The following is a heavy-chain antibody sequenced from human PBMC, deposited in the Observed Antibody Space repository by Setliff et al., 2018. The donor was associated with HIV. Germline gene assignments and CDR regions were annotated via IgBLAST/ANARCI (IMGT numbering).Heavy chain of an antibody. CDR1: RDSITNNYW. J-gene: IGHJ4*02. CDR2: VRHGGST. V-gene: IGHV4-4*02. D-gene: IGHD3-9*01. CDR3: ARSLGTIWGYDY. Sequence: PSETLSLTCSVSRDSITNNYWWSWVRQPPGKGLEWIGEVRHGGSTNYNPSLKSRVTISVDTSKNQFSLNLSSVTAADTAVYYCARSLGTIWGYDYWGQGTLVTVSS.